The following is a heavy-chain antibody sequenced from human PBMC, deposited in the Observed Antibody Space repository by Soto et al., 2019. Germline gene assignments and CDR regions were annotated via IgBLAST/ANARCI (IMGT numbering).Heavy chain of an antibody. J-gene: IGHJ3*02. CDR2: MSHSGGT. Sequence: QVQLQQWGAGLLKPSETLSLTCAVYGGFVSSGSYYWSWIRQPPGKGLEWIGEMSHSGGTHFNPSLKSRVTISVDTSKNQFSLKISSVPAADTALYYCARVERGTVTTVVDAFDIWGPGTMVTVSS. V-gene: IGHV4-34*01. CDR3: ARVERGTVTTVVDAFDI. D-gene: IGHD1-1*01. CDR1: GGFVSSGSYY.